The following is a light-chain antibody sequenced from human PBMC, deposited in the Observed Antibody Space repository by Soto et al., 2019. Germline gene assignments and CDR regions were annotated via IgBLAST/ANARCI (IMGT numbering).Light chain of an antibody. CDR3: LHYNNWRPTWT. Sequence: EIVMTQSPATLSASPGERATLSCRASQTVSSTLAWYQHKPGQAPRLLIYGTSTRATVIPARFSGGGSGTELTLTITSRQSEDFAVYYCLHYNNWRPTWTFGQGTKVEIK. CDR2: GTS. CDR1: QTVSST. J-gene: IGKJ1*01. V-gene: IGKV3-15*01.